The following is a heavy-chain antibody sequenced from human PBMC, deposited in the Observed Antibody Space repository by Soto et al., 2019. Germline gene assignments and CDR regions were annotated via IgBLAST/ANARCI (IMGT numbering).Heavy chain of an antibody. CDR1: GFSFSSYA. D-gene: IGHD5-12*01. CDR3: AKGSIEYSASVDN. J-gene: IGHJ4*02. Sequence: DVQLLESGGGLVQPGGSLRLSCAASGFSFSSYAMVWVRQAPGKGLEWVADSSARGGSSYIADSVKGRFTLSRDNSKNVLSLEMNSLRAEDTAIYFCAKGSIEYSASVDNWGQGTLVVVSS. V-gene: IGHV3-23*01. CDR2: SSARGGSS.